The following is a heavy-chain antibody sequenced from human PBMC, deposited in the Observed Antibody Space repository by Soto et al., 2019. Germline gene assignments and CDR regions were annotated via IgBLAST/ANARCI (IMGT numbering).Heavy chain of an antibody. V-gene: IGHV1-69*06. CDR1: GGTFSSYA. CDR2: IIPIFGTA. J-gene: IGHJ4*02. D-gene: IGHD2-15*01. CDR3: ARRGAYCSGGTCYHFDY. Sequence: QVQLVQSGAEVKKPGSSVKVSCKASGGTFSSYAISWVRQAPGQGLEWMGGIIPIFGTANYEQKLQGRVTMTTDTLTITAYMELRSLRSDDTAVYYCARRGAYCSGGTCYHFDYWGQGTLVTVSS.